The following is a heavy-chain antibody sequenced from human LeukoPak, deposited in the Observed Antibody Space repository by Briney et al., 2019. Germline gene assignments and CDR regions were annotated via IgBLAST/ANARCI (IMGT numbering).Heavy chain of an antibody. D-gene: IGHD3-22*01. CDR2: IHYSGST. CDR3: ARPPYYDSSGYRDY. V-gene: IGHV4-59*08. Sequence: PSETLSLTCTVSGGSINSYYWSWIRQPPGKGLQWIGCIHYSGSTNYNPSLKSRVTISVDTSKNQFSLKLSSVTAADTAVYYCARPPYYDSSGYRDYWGQGTLVTVSS. CDR1: GGSINSYY. J-gene: IGHJ4*02.